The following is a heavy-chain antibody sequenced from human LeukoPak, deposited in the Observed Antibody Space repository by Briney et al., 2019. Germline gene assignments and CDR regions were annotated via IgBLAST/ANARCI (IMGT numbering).Heavy chain of an antibody. V-gene: IGHV4-61*08. D-gene: IGHD3-3*01. Sequence: SETLSLTCTVSGGSISSGGYYWSWLRQPPGKGLEWIGHIYYSGSTNYNPSLKSRVAMSVDTSKNQFSLKLSSVTAADTAVYYCARCVGEQRDFWSGYYRGSDAFDIWGQGTMVTVSS. CDR2: IYYSGST. CDR1: GGSISSGGYY. CDR3: ARCVGEQRDFWSGYYRGSDAFDI. J-gene: IGHJ3*02.